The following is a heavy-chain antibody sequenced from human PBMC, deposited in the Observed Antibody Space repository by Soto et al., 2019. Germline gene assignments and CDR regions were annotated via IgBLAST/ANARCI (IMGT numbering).Heavy chain of an antibody. CDR1: GFTFSSYG. J-gene: IGHJ4*02. D-gene: IGHD3-10*02. CDR2: IIYDGITK. Sequence: QVQLVESGGGVVQPGRSLRLSCAASGFTFSSYGMHWVRQAPGKGLEWVAVIIYDGITKYYADSVKGRFTISRDNSKRTLYLQMNSLRAEDTAVYYCAKDRRGAVVRGYFDYWGQVTLVTVSS. CDR3: AKDRRGAVVRGYFDY. V-gene: IGHV3-30*18.